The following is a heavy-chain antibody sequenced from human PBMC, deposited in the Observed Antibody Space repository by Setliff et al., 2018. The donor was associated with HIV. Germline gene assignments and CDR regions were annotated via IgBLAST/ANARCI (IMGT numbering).Heavy chain of an antibody. CDR1: GYTFSTNA. Sequence: ASVKVSCKAFGYTFSTNAIHWVRQAPGQRLEWMGYINAGDVNTRYSEKFQGRVTITRDTSANTAYMELSSLRSEDTAVYYCARGSGSGCYLSDYWGLGTLVTVSS. V-gene: IGHV1-3*01. CDR3: ARGSGSGCYLSDY. CDR2: INAGDVNT. D-gene: IGHD2-15*01. J-gene: IGHJ4*02.